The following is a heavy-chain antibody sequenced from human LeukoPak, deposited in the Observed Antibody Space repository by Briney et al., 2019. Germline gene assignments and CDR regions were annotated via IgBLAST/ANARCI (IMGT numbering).Heavy chain of an antibody. CDR1: GFTFSSYSMN. V-gene: IGHV4-59*05. CDR2: IYYSGST. CDR3: ASSLYDYVWGSYRSPRSPIDY. D-gene: IGHD3-16*02. Sequence: PGGSLRLSCAASGFTFSSYSMNWVRQAPGKGLEWIGSIYYSGSTYYNPSLKSRVTISVDTSKNQFSLKLSSVTAADTAVYYCASSLYDYVWGSYRSPRSPIDYWGQGTLVTVSS. J-gene: IGHJ4*02.